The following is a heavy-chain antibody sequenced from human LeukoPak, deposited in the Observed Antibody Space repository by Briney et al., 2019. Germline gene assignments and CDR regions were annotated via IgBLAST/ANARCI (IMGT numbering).Heavy chain of an antibody. CDR1: GYSISSGYY. D-gene: IGHD6-13*01. V-gene: IGHV4-38-2*02. Sequence: SETLSLTCTVSGYSISSGYYWGWIRPPPGKGLEWIGSIYHSGSTYYNPSLKSRVTISVDTSKNQFSLKLSSVTAADTAVYYCARAALTIAAAGTYFDYWGQGTLVTVSS. J-gene: IGHJ4*02. CDR3: ARAALTIAAAGTYFDY. CDR2: IYHSGST.